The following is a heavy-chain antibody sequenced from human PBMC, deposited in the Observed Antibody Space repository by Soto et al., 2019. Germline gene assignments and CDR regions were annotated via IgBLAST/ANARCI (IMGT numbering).Heavy chain of an antibody. CDR2: IYYSGST. V-gene: IGHV4-30-4*01. CDR3: ARNQYDYVWGSYRPNWFDP. Sequence: SETLSLTCTVSGGSISSGDYYWSWIRQPPGKGLEWIGYIYYSGSTYYNPSLMSRVTISVDTSKNQFSLKLSSVTAADTAVYYFARNQYDYVWGSYRPNWFDPWGQGTLVTVSS. D-gene: IGHD3-16*02. CDR1: GGSISSGDYY. J-gene: IGHJ5*02.